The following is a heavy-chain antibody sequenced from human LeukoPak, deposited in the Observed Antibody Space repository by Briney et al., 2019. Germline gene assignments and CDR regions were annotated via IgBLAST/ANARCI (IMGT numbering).Heavy chain of an antibody. D-gene: IGHD5-12*01. CDR3: AREFITQYSGYDFDY. CDR2: INTNTGNP. V-gene: IGHV7-4-1*02. J-gene: IGHJ4*02. Sequence: GASVKVSCKASGYTFTSYAMNWVRQAPGQGLEWMGWINTNTGNPTYAQGFTGRFVISSDTSVSTAYLQISSLKAEDTAVYYCAREFITQYSGYDFDYWGQGTLVTVSS. CDR1: GYTFTSYA.